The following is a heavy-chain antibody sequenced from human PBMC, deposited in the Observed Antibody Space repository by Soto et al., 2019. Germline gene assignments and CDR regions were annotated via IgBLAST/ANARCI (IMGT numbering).Heavy chain of an antibody. CDR1: GGSISSSSYY. CDR3: AGGDRELVTYYYYYYMDV. J-gene: IGHJ6*03. CDR2: IYYSGST. V-gene: IGHV4-39*01. D-gene: IGHD3-9*01. Sequence: PSETLSLTCTVSGGSISSSSYYWGWIRQPPGKGLEWIGSIYYSGSTYYNPSLKSRVTISVDTSKNQFSLKLSSVTAADTAVYYCAGGDRELVTYYYYYYMDVWGKGTTVTVSS.